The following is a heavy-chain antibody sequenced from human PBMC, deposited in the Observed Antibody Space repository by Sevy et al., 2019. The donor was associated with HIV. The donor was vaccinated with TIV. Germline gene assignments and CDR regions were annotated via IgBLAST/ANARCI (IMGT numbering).Heavy chain of an antibody. V-gene: IGHV3-33*01. CDR3: ARERTYLFDY. Sequence: GGSLRLSCVASGFTFGSYGMHWVRQAPGKGLEWVADIWFDGSNIHYADSARGRFTISRDNSKNTLSLQMSSLRAEDTAVYYCARERTYLFDYCGQGTLVTVSS. CDR1: GFTFGSYG. CDR2: IWFDGSNI. J-gene: IGHJ4*02.